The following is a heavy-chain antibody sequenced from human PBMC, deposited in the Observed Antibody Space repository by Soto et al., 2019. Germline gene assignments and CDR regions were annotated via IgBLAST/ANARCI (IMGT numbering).Heavy chain of an antibody. CDR2: IIPLFGTA. V-gene: IGHV1-69*01. J-gene: IGHJ4*02. CDR1: GVTFSSET. CDR3: ATELGVNAASPVAS. D-gene: IGHD2-8*01. Sequence: QVQLVQSGAEVKKPGSSVKVSCKASGVTFSSETISWVRQAPGQGLEWVGGIIPLFGTANYAQKFQGRVTITEDESTSTLYIELSSLRSDDTAVDYCATELGVNAASPVASWGQGPLVTVSS.